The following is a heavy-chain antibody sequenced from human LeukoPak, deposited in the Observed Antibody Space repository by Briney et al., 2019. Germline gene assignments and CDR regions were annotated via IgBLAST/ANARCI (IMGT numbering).Heavy chain of an antibody. D-gene: IGHD3-3*02. CDR2: IFTKGNT. V-gene: IGHV4-4*07. CDR3: ARQRVLDYFDY. Sequence: PSETLSLTCTVSTDSVSRENWSWVRQPAGKGLEWIGRIFTKGNTDYNPSLKSRVTISVDTSKNQFSLKLSSVTAADTAVYYCARQRVLDYFDYWGQGTLVTVSS. J-gene: IGHJ4*02. CDR1: TDSVSREN.